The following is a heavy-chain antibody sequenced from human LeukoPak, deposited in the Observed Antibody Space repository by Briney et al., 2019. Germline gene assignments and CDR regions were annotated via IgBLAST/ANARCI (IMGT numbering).Heavy chain of an antibody. Sequence: SETLSLTCTVSGGSISSYYWSWIRQPAGKGLEWIGRVYTSGSTNYNPSLKSRVTMSLDTSKNQFSLRLSSVTAADTAVYYCARDWAGGGGIDYWGQGTLVTVSS. V-gene: IGHV4-4*07. CDR3: ARDWAGGGGIDY. J-gene: IGHJ4*02. CDR1: GGSISSYY. CDR2: VYTSGST. D-gene: IGHD2-15*01.